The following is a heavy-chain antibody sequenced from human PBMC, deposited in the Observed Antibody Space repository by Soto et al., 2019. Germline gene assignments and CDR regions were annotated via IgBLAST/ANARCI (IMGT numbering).Heavy chain of an antibody. Sequence: QVQLVESGGGVVQPGRSLRLSCAASGFTFSSYGMHWVRQAPGKGLEWVAVISYDGSNNYYVDSVKGRFTISRDNSKNSLYLQMHSRRVEDTAVYYCAKDRWSRGGNSQGYFDSWGQRTLVIVSS. D-gene: IGHD2-21*02. CDR1: GFTFSSYG. CDR3: AKDRWSRGGNSQGYFDS. V-gene: IGHV3-30*18. J-gene: IGHJ4*02. CDR2: ISYDGSNN.